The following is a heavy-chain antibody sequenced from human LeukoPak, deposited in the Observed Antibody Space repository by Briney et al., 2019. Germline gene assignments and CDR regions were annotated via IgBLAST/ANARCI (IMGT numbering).Heavy chain of an antibody. CDR2: ISSSSSYI. CDR3: AGDVRWDGSGSYYNPTFDY. CDR1: GFTFSSYS. V-gene: IGHV3-21*01. Sequence: GGSLRLSCAASGFTFSSYSMNWVRQAPGKGLEWVSSISSSSSYIYYADSVRGRFTISRDNAKNSLYPQMNSLRAEDTAVYYCAGDVRWDGSGSYYNPTFDYWGQGTLVTVSS. D-gene: IGHD3-10*01. J-gene: IGHJ4*02.